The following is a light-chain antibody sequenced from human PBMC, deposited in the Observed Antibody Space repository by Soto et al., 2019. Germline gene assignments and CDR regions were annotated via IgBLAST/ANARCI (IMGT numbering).Light chain of an antibody. CDR2: EVI. Sequence: QSALTQPPSASGSPGQSVTISCTGTSSDVGGYNYVSWYQQHPGKAPKLMIYEVIKRPSGVPDRFSGSKSGNTASLTVSGLQAEDEADYYCSSHGGINNFVVFGGGTKVTVL. J-gene: IGLJ2*01. V-gene: IGLV2-8*01. CDR3: SSHGGINNFVV. CDR1: SSDVGGYNY.